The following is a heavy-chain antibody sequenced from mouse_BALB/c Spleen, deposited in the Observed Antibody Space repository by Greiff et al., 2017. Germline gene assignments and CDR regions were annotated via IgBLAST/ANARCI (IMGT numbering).Heavy chain of an antibody. D-gene: IGHD4-1*02. CDR1: GFTFTDYY. CDR3: ARGPTGNYFDD. Sequence: EVQLVESGGGLVQPGGSLRLSCATSGFTFTDYYMSWVRQPPGKALEWLGFIRNKANGYTTEYSASVKGRFTISRDNSQSILYLQMNTLRAEDSATYYCARGPTGNYFDDWGQGTTLTVSS. CDR2: IRNKANGYTT. J-gene: IGHJ2*01. V-gene: IGHV7-3*02.